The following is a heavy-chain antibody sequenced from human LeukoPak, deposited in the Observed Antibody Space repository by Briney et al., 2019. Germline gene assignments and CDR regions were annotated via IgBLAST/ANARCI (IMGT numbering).Heavy chain of an antibody. CDR3: ARHGFSSMIFDY. D-gene: IGHD3/OR15-3a*01. J-gene: IGHJ4*02. Sequence: SETLSLTCAVYGGSFSGYYWSWIRQPPGKGLEWIGEINHSGSTNYNPSLKSRVTISVDTSKNQFSLKLSSVTAADTAVYYCARHGFSSMIFDYWGQGTLVTVSS. V-gene: IGHV4-34*01. CDR1: GGSFSGYY. CDR2: INHSGST.